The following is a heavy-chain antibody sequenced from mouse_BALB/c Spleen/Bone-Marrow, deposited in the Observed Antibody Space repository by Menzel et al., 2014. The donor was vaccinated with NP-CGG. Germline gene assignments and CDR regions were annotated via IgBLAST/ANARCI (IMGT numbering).Heavy chain of an antibody. D-gene: IGHD1-1*01. CDR2: INPGSGGI. CDR1: GYAFTNYW. J-gene: IGHJ4*01. Sequence: QVQLKQSGAELVRPGTSVKVSCKASGYAFTNYWIEWIKQRPGQGLEWIGVINPGSGGINYNEKFKGKATLTADKSYSTAYMQLSSLTSDDSAVYFCARELVRGMDYWGQGTSVTVSS. CDR3: ARELVRGMDY. V-gene: IGHV1-54*01.